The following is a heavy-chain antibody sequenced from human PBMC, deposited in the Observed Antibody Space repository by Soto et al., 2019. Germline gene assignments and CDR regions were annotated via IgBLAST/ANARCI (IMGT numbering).Heavy chain of an antibody. CDR2: ISGSGGST. Sequence: EVPLLESGGGLVQPGGSLRLSCAASGFTFSSYAMSWVRQAPGKGLEWVSAISGSGGSTYYADSVKGRFTISRDNSKSTLYLQMNSLRAADTAVYYCARGLYYYDSSAYMGYWCQGTLVTVSS. J-gene: IGHJ4*02. V-gene: IGHV3-23*01. D-gene: IGHD3-22*01. CDR1: GFTFSSYA. CDR3: ARGLYYYDSSAYMGY.